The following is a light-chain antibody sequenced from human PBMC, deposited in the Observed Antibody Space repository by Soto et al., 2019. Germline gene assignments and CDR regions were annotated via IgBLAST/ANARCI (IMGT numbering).Light chain of an antibody. V-gene: IGKV1-5*03. CDR1: QSISSW. CDR3: KSYINYCGT. J-gene: IGKJ1*01. CDR2: KTS. Sequence: DIQLTQSPSTLSASVGDRVTITCRASQSISSWLAWYQQKPGKAPKFLIYKTSNLESGVPSRFSGSGSGTESTSTFSSLKPVNFPIYSSKSYINYCGTFDKGPKVE.